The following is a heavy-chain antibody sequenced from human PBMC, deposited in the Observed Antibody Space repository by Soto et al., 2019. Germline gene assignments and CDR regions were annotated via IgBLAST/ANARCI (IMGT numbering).Heavy chain of an antibody. CDR3: ARESSSTVTTGGGGSAKDY. J-gene: IGHJ4*02. V-gene: IGHV3-30-3*01. CDR2: ISYDGTNR. Sequence: QVHLVESGGGVVQPGRSLRLSCAASGLTFSNYAMHWVRQAPGKGLEWVAFISYDGTNRCYPDSVKGRFTISRDNSKNKQYLQRNSLKTKDTAVYYCARESSSTVTTGGGGSAKDYWGQGTLVTVSS. CDR1: GLTFSNYA. D-gene: IGHD4-17*01.